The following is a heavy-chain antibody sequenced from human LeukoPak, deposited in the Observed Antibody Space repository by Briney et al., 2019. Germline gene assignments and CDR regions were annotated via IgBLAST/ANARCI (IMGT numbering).Heavy chain of an antibody. CDR3: ARADSDYDGFDY. CDR2: INPSGGSA. V-gene: IGHV1-46*01. CDR1: GYTFTSYY. D-gene: IGHD3-22*01. Sequence: ASVKVSCKASGYTFTSYYMHWVRQAPGQGLEWMAIINPSGGSATYAQKFQGRVTVTTDMSTSTVYMDLSSLRSEDMAVYFCARADSDYDGFDYWGQGTLVIVSS. J-gene: IGHJ4*02.